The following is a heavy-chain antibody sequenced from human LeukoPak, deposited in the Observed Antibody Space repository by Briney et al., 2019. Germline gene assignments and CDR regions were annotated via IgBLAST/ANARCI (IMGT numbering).Heavy chain of an antibody. V-gene: IGHV3-23*01. Sequence: GRSLRPSCAASGFTFSSDAMSWVRQAPGNWREWVSAMSANGDHTYYTESVKGRYTIYRHNSKNTLYVQMNSLRAEDRAVYYCAKVYSSSWYPDAFDIWGQGTMVTVSS. J-gene: IGHJ3*02. CDR1: GFTFSSDA. CDR3: AKVYSSSWYPDAFDI. CDR2: MSANGDHT. D-gene: IGHD6-13*01.